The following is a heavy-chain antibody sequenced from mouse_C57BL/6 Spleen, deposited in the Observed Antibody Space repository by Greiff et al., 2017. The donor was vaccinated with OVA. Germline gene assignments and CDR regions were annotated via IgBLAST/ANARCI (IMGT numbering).Heavy chain of an antibody. CDR1: GFNIKDDY. CDR3: TTRLLQYYAMDY. V-gene: IGHV14-4*01. Sequence: VQLQQSGAELVRPGASVKLSCTASGFNIKDDYMHWVKQRPEQGLEWIGWIDPENGDTEYASKFQGKATITADTSSNTAYLQLSSLTSEDTAVYYCTTRLLQYYAMDYWGQGTSVTVSS. D-gene: IGHD2-3*01. CDR2: IDPENGDT. J-gene: IGHJ4*01.